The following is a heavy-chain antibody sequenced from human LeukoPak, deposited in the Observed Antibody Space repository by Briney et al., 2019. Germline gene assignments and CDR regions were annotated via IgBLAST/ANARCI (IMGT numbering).Heavy chain of an antibody. CDR1: GGSIGSGGYY. Sequence: KPSETLSLTCTVSGGSIGSGGYYWSWIRQHPGKGLEWIGYIYYSGSTYYNPSLKSRVTISVDTSKNQFSLKLSSVTAADTAVYYCARGHVEGTIFGVAVDYWGQGTLVTVSS. CDR2: IYYSGST. CDR3: ARGHVEGTIFGVAVDY. D-gene: IGHD3-3*01. V-gene: IGHV4-31*03. J-gene: IGHJ4*02.